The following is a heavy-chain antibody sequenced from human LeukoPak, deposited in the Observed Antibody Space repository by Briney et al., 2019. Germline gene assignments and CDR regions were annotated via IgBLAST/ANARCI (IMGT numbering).Heavy chain of an antibody. CDR2: INTKTGNP. J-gene: IGHJ3*01. CDR3: ARRFCSGGDCYFEAFDV. V-gene: IGHV7-4-1*02. Sequence: ASVKVSCKASGYTFTSYAMNWVRQAPGQGLKWMGWINTKTGNPRYAQGFRGRFVFSLDTSVSTAYLQISSLKAEDTGVYYCARRFCSGGDCYFEAFDVWGQGTMVTVSS. CDR1: GYTFTSYA. D-gene: IGHD2-15*01.